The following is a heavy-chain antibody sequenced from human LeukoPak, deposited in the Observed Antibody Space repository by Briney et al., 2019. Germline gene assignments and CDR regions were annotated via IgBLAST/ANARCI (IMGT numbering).Heavy chain of an antibody. D-gene: IGHD6-19*01. V-gene: IGHV3-30*04. Sequence: PGRSLRLSCAASGFTFSSYAMHWVRQAPGKGLEWVAVISYDGSNKYYADSVKGRFTISRDNSKNTLYLQMNSLRAEDTAVYYCAKVSSSGWYPSFNYWGQGTLVTVSS. J-gene: IGHJ4*02. CDR2: ISYDGSNK. CDR3: AKVSSSGWYPSFNY. CDR1: GFTFSSYA.